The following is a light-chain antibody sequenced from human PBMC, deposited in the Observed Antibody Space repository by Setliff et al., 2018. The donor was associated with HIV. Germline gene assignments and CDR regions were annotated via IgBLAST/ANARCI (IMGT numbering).Light chain of an antibody. CDR1: SSDIGGYND. J-gene: IGLJ1*01. CDR3: CSYAGSSYV. Sequence: QSVLTQPASVSGSPGQSITISCTGTSSDIGGYNDVSWYQQHPGKAPKLMIYEVSNRPSGVSDRFSGSKSGNTASLTISGLQAEDEADYYCCSYAGSSYVFGTGTKVTVL. CDR2: EVS. V-gene: IGLV2-14*01.